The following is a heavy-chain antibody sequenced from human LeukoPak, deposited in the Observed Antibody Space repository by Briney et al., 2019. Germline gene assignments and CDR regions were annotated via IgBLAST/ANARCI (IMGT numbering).Heavy chain of an antibody. CDR2: MAVNGRT. CDR3: ARGGGLGYYYYYMDV. CDR1: GDSISSGTYY. V-gene: IGHV4-61*10. Sequence: SETLSLTCTVPGDSISSGTYYWTWIRQPAGEGLEWIGRMAVNGRTNYNPSLKSRVTISVDTSKNQFSLKLSSVTAADTAVYYCARGGGLGYYYYYMDVWGKGTTVTVSS. J-gene: IGHJ6*03. D-gene: IGHD3/OR15-3a*01.